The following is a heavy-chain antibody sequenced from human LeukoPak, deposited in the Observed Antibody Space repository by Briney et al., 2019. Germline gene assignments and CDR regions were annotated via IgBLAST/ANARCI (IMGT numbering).Heavy chain of an antibody. V-gene: IGHV4-59*08. CDR3: ARQYYYGSSFMDV. CDR1: GGSISSYY. J-gene: IGHJ6*02. D-gene: IGHD3-22*01. CDR2: IYYSGST. Sequence: PSETLSLTCTVSGGSISSYYWSWIRQPPGKGLEWIGYIYYSGSTNYNPSLKSRVTISVDTSRNQFSLKLSSVTAADTAVYYCARQYYYGSSFMDVWGQGTTVTVSS.